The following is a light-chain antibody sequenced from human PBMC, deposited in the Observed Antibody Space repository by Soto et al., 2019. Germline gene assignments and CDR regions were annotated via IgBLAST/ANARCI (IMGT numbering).Light chain of an antibody. CDR3: QQRTAWPIT. Sequence: EVVLTQSPATLSLSPGERATLSCRASQSVSSNLAWYQQRPGQAPRLLIYGASNRVTGIPARFSGSGSGTDFTLTISSLEAEDFAVYYCQQRTAWPITFGQGTRLEIK. J-gene: IGKJ5*01. CDR2: GAS. V-gene: IGKV3-11*01. CDR1: QSVSSN.